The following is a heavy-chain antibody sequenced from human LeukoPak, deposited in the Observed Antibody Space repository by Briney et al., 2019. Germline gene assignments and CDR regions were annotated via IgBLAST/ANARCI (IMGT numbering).Heavy chain of an antibody. Sequence: TGGSLRLSCAASGFNFNYYAMTWVRQAPGKGLEWVSGIGGSGIRTYYADSVRGRFTVSRDNSKNILTLHLSSLRVEDTALYYCAKDRFGHTDQRPLAVDSWGQGTLVIVSS. J-gene: IGHJ4*02. D-gene: IGHD3-10*01. CDR1: GFNFNYYA. CDR2: IGGSGIRT. CDR3: AKDRFGHTDQRPLAVDS. V-gene: IGHV3-23*01.